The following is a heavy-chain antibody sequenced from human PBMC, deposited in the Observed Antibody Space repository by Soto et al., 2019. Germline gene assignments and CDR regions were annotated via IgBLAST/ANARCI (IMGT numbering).Heavy chain of an antibody. CDR2: ISYDGSNK. D-gene: IGHD2-21*02. Sequence: QVQLVESGGGVVQPGRSLRLSCAASGFTFSSYAMHWVRQAPGKGLEWVAVISYDGSNKYYADSVKGRFTISRDNSKKTLYVQMNRLRAEDTAVYYCARDGAKYCGGDCAPPDYWGQGTLVTVSS. CDR3: ARDGAKYCGGDCAPPDY. V-gene: IGHV3-30-3*01. CDR1: GFTFSSYA. J-gene: IGHJ4*02.